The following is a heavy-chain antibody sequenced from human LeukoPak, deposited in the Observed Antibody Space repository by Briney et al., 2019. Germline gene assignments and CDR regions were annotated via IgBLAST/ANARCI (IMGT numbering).Heavy chain of an antibody. D-gene: IGHD1-26*01. Sequence: GASVKVSCKASGYTFTSYYMHWVRQAPGQGLEWMGIINPSGGSTSYAQKFQGRVTMTRDTSTSTVYMELSSLRSEDTAVYYCARVVGRGSYYARAFDIWGQGTMVTVSS. CDR2: INPSGGST. V-gene: IGHV1-46*01. CDR3: ARVVGRGSYYARAFDI. J-gene: IGHJ3*02. CDR1: GYTFTSYY.